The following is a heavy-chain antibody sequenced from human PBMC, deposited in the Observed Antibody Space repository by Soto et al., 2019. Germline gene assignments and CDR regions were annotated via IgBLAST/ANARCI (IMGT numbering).Heavy chain of an antibody. CDR1: VGSIISSNW. V-gene: IGHV4-4*02. D-gene: IGHD3-22*01. Sequence: SETLSLTCAVSVGSIISSNWCSWVRQPPGKGLEWIGEIYHSGSTNYNPSLKSRVTISVDKSKNQFSLKLSSVTAADTAVYYCARIKLTYYYDSSGYYPSGRDAFDIWGQGTMVTVSS. J-gene: IGHJ3*02. CDR3: ARIKLTYYYDSSGYYPSGRDAFDI. CDR2: IYHSGST.